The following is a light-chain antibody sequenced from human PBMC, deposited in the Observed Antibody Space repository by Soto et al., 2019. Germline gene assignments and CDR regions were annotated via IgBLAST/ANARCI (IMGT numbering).Light chain of an antibody. CDR1: STDVGAYHL. J-gene: IGLJ1*01. V-gene: IGLV2-14*02. CDR3: GAYTRTGTPLG. Sequence: QSALTQPASVSGSPGQSITSSCTGSSTDVGAYHLVSWYQHLPGKVPQLTIYETTKRASRVSIRFSGSKSGNTASLRISGLLAEDEADYYGGAYTRTGTPLGFRTETQVTVL. CDR2: ETT.